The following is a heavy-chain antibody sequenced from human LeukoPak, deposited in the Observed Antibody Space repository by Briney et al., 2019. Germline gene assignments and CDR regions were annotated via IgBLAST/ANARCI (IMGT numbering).Heavy chain of an antibody. V-gene: IGHV3-7*01. CDR3: AREGGDWGNY. Sequence: GGSLRLSCAVSGFTLSNYRMSWVRQAPGKGLEWVANIKQDGNEKYYVDSVKGRFTISRDNTKNSLYLQMNSLRVEDTAVYYCAREGGDWGNYWGQGTLVTVSS. CDR2: IKQDGNEK. CDR1: GFTLSNYR. J-gene: IGHJ4*02. D-gene: IGHD2-21*02.